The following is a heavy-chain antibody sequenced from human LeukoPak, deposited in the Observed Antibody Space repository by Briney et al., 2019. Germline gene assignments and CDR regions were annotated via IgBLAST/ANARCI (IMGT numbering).Heavy chain of an antibody. J-gene: IGHJ4*02. CDR3: ARVLDYDFWSGYYGSYFDY. D-gene: IGHD3-3*01. V-gene: IGHV3-30*04. CDR2: ISYDGSNK. Sequence: GGSLRLSCAASGFTFSSYAMHWVRQAPGKGLEWVAVISYDGSNKYYADSVKGRFTISRDNSKNTLYLQMNSLRAEDTAVYYCARVLDYDFWSGYYGSYFDYWGQGTLVTVSS. CDR1: GFTFSSYA.